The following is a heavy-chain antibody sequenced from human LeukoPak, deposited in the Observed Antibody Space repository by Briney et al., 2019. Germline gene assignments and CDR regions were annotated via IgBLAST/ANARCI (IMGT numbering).Heavy chain of an antibody. J-gene: IGHJ3*02. V-gene: IGHV4-39*02. D-gene: IGHD1-26*01. CDR3: ARDLSLGGAFDI. Sequence: SETLSLTCAVSGGSISSSSYYWGWIRQPPGKGLEWIGTIYYTGSTYYNPSLESRVTMSVDMSTNQFSLRLSSVAASDTAVYYCARDLSLGGAFDIWGQGTMVTVSS. CDR2: IYYTGST. CDR1: GGSISSSSYY.